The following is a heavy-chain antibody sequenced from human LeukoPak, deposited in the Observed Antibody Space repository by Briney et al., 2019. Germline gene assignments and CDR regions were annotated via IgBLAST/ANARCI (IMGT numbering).Heavy chain of an antibody. CDR1: GFTFSSYS. CDR3: AKDYYDSSGYPEYFQH. J-gene: IGHJ1*01. D-gene: IGHD3-22*01. Sequence: GGSLRLSCAASGFTFSSYSMNWVRQAPGKGLEWVSYISSSSSTIYYADSVKGRFTISRDNSKNTLYLQMNSLRAEDTAVYYCAKDYYDSSGYPEYFQHWGQGTLVTVSS. V-gene: IGHV3-48*01. CDR2: ISSSSSTI.